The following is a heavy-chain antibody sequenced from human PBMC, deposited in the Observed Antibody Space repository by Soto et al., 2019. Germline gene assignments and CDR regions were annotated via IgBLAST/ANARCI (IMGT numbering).Heavy chain of an antibody. V-gene: IGHV4-31*03. D-gene: IGHD2-21*02. CDR2: IYYSGST. Sequence: SETLSLTCTVSVGSISSGGYYWSWIRQHPGKGLEWIGYIYYSGSTYYNPSLKSRVTISVDTSKNQFSLKLSSVTAADTAVYYCARAPPDCGGDCYPNNWFDPWGQGTLVTVSS. CDR1: VGSISSGGYY. CDR3: ARAPPDCGGDCYPNNWFDP. J-gene: IGHJ5*02.